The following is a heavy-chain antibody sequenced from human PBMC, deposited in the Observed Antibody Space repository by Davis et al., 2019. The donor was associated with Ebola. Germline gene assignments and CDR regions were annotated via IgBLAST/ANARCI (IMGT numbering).Heavy chain of an antibody. J-gene: IGHJ4*02. V-gene: IGHV4-59*01. CDR3: AREGFDS. CDR1: GGSISTYY. Sequence: SETLSLTCTVSGGSISTYYWSWIRQPPGKGLEWIGHIYYSGSTKYNPSLEGRVTISVDTSENQFSLKLNSVTVADTAVYYCAREGFDSWGQGTLVTVSS. CDR2: IYYSGST.